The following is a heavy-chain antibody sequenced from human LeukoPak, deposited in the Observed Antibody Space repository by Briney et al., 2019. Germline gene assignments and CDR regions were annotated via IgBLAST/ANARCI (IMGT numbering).Heavy chain of an antibody. D-gene: IGHD3/OR15-3a*01. CDR2: TSVNGNTT. J-gene: IGHJ4*02. CDR3: VRGGTSGIDY. Sequence: PEGSLRLSCTASGFALGSFAMHWVRQGAGKRLEYISATSVNGNTTYYDTSVKGRFVISRDNSRNKLYLQMGRLRPEDTAMYFCVRGGTSGIDYWGRGALVTVS. V-gene: IGHV3-64*01. CDR1: GFALGSFA.